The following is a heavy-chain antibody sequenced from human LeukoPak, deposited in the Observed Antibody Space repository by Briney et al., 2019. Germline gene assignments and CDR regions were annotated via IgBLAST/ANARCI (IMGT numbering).Heavy chain of an antibody. CDR2: IWYDGSNK. D-gene: IGHD4-23*01. J-gene: IGHJ6*02. CDR3: ARGYGGNSGLWDYYGMDV. CDR1: GFTFDNYR. Sequence: GGSLRLSCAASGFTFDNYRMSWVRQAPGKGLEWVAVIWYDGSNKYYADSVKGRFTISRDNSKNTLYLQMNSLRAEDTAVYYCARGYGGNSGLWDYYGMDVWGQGTTVTVSS. V-gene: IGHV3-33*08.